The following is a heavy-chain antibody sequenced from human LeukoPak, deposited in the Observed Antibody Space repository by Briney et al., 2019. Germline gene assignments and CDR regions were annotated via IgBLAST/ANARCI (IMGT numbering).Heavy chain of an antibody. CDR3: ARQAVPVAKYFQH. J-gene: IGHJ1*01. CDR1: GYSFTSYW. D-gene: IGHD2-2*01. CDR2: IYPGDSDT. Sequence: GESLKISCQGSGYSFTSYWIGWVRQMPGKGLEWMGIIYPGDSDTRYSPSFQGQVTISADKSISTAYLQWSSLKASDTATYYCARQAVPVAKYFQHWGQGTLVTVSS. V-gene: IGHV5-51*01.